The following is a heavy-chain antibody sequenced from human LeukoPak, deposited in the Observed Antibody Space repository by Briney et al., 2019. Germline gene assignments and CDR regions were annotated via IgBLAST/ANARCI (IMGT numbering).Heavy chain of an antibody. J-gene: IGHJ4*02. CDR3: ARARYSSAPFDY. Sequence: PSQTLSLTCIVACRSISRYYWSWIRQPPGKGLEWIGYIYYSGSTNYNPSLKGRVTISVVTSTNQFSLKLSSVPAADTAVYYCARARYSSAPFDYWGQGTLITVSS. CDR1: CRSISRYY. CDR2: IYYSGST. D-gene: IGHD6-25*01. V-gene: IGHV4-59*01.